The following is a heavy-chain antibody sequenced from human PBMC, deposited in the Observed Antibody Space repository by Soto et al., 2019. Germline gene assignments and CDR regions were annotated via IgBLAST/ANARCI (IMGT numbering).Heavy chain of an antibody. CDR2: IYYSGST. J-gene: IGHJ4*02. D-gene: IGHD6-6*01. CDR3: AREKEQFVSN. V-gene: IGHV4-31*03. Sequence: SETLSLTCTVSGGSISSGGYYWSWIRQHPGRGLEWIGYIYYSGSTYYNPSLKSRVTISVDTSKNQFSLKLSSVTAADTAVYYCAREKEQFVSNWGQGTLVTASS. CDR1: GGSISSGGYY.